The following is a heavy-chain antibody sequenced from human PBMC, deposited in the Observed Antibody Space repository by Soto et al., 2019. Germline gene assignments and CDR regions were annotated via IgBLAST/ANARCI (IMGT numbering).Heavy chain of an antibody. Sequence: GGSLRLSCAASGFSFRSYWMDWVRQAPGKGLVCVSRINSDGSSTSYADPVKGRFTVSRDNAKNTLYLLMNSLRAEDTAIYYCAREFGDYVGEEYFQHWGHGTLVTVSS. V-gene: IGHV3-74*01. D-gene: IGHD4-17*01. J-gene: IGHJ1*01. CDR3: AREFGDYVGEEYFQH. CDR2: INSDGSST. CDR1: GFSFRSYW.